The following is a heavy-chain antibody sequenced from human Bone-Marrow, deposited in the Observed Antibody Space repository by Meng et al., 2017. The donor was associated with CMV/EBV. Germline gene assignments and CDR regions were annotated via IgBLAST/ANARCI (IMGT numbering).Heavy chain of an antibody. CDR1: GFTFSSYA. CDR3: STGGYSSGWDC. CDR2: ISGSGGST. D-gene: IGHD6-19*01. V-gene: IGHV3-23*01. J-gene: IGHJ4*02. Sequence: GGSLRLSCAASGFTFSSYAMSWVRQAPGKGLEWVSAISGSGGSTYYADSVKGRFTISRDNSKNTLYLQMNSLRAEDTAAYFCSTGGYSSGWDCWGQGTLVTVSS.